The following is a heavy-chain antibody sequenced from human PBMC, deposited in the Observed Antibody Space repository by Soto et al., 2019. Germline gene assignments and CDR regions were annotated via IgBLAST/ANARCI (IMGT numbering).Heavy chain of an antibody. Sequence: QVQLVQSGAEVKEPGASVKVSCEASGYTFTSYGISWVRQAPGQGLEWMGWISPYNGNTKYAQKLQGRVTMTRDTSTSTTYMELRSLRSDDTAVYYCARDRHYGSGGANWCDPWGQGTLVTVSS. V-gene: IGHV1-18*01. CDR1: GYTFTSYG. D-gene: IGHD3-10*01. J-gene: IGHJ5*02. CDR2: ISPYNGNT. CDR3: ARDRHYGSGGANWCDP.